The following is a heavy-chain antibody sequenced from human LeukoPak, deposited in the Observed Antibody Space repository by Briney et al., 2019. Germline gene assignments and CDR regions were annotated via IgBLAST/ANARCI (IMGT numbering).Heavy chain of an antibody. V-gene: IGHV1-8*01. CDR1: GYTFTSYD. J-gene: IGHJ4*02. CDR3: ARSFVGSYASASNY. D-gene: IGHD1-26*01. CDR2: MNPNSGNT. Sequence: ASVKVSCKASGYTFTSYDINWVRQATGQGLEWMGWMNPNSGNTGYAQKFQGRVTMTRSTSISTAYMELSSLRSEDTAVYYCARSFVGSYASASNYRGQGTLVTVSS.